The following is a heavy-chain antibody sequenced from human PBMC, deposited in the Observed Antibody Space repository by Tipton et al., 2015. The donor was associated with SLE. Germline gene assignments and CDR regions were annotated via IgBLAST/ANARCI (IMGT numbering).Heavy chain of an antibody. Sequence: LSLTCAASGFTFSSYGMHWVRQAPGKGLEWVAFIRYDGSNKYYADSVKGRFTISRDNSKNTLYLQMNSLRAEDTAVYYCARAAIPHDYGPEPPFAFDIWGQGTMVTVSS. J-gene: IGHJ3*02. CDR1: GFTFSSYG. V-gene: IGHV3-30*02. CDR2: IRYDGSNK. CDR3: ARAAIPHDYGPEPPFAFDI. D-gene: IGHD4-17*01.